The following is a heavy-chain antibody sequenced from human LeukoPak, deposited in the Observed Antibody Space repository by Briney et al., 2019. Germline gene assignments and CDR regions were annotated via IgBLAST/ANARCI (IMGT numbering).Heavy chain of an antibody. Sequence: GASVKVSCKASGYTFTGYYMHWVRQAPGQGLEWMGWINPNSGGTNYAQKFQGRVTMTRDTSISTVYMELSRLRSDDTAVYYCARDRGYYDFWTSIDYWGQGTLVTVSS. CDR2: INPNSGGT. D-gene: IGHD3-3*01. CDR1: GYTFTGYY. V-gene: IGHV1-2*02. J-gene: IGHJ4*02. CDR3: ARDRGYYDFWTSIDY.